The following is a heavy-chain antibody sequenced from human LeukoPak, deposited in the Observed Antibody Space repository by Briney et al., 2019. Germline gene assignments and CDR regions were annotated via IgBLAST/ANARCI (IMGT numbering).Heavy chain of an antibody. D-gene: IGHD3-9*01. CDR3: ARGPSAFDILTGYYYLAY. V-gene: IGHV4-34*01. J-gene: IGHJ4*02. Sequence: PSETLSFTCAVYGGSFSGYYWSWIRQPPGKGLEWIGEINHSGSTNYNPSLKSRVTISVDTSKNQFSLKLSSVTAADTAVYYCARGPSAFDILTGYYYLAYWGQGTLVTVSS. CDR1: GGSFSGYY. CDR2: INHSGST.